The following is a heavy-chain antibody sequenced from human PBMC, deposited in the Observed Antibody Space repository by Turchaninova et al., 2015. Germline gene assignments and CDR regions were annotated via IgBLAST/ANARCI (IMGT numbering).Heavy chain of an antibody. J-gene: IGHJ4*02. CDR3: ASGDWFDY. D-gene: IGHD3-9*01. Sequence: QVQVVQGGAEVKKPGASVKVSCKPSGYTFTRYPVHWVRQAPVQRLEWMGWINTANGKTKYSQGLQGRVTFSKDTSASTAYMELTSLISKDTATYYCASGDWFDYWGQGTLVIVSS. CDR1: GYTFTRYP. V-gene: IGHV1-3*04. CDR2: INTANGKT.